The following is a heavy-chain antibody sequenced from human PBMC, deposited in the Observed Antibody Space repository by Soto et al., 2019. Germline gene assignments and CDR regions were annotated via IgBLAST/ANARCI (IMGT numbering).Heavy chain of an antibody. Sequence: ASVKVSCKASGYTFTSYGISWVRQAPGQGLEWMGWISAYNGNTNYAQKLQGRVTMTTDTSTSTAYMELRSLRSDDTAAYYCARDQSTIFGVVINYYYGMDVWGQGTTVTVYS. D-gene: IGHD3-3*01. J-gene: IGHJ6*02. CDR3: ARDQSTIFGVVINYYYGMDV. V-gene: IGHV1-18*04. CDR1: GYTFTSYG. CDR2: ISAYNGNT.